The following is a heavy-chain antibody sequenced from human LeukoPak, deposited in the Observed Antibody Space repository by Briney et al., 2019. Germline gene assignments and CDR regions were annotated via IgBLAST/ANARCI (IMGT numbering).Heavy chain of an antibody. CDR3: VRGAMVSKPGDF. J-gene: IGHJ4*02. CDR1: GVSVNSRTFF. Sequence: SETLSLTCSVSGVSVNSRTFFWNWVRPPSGKGLEWIGSVYSTGNVYQSPSLQSRAAISVDASNNSFSLTLQSVTAADTAVYFCVRGAMVSKPGDFWGPGTLVIVSS. CDR2: VYSTGNV. D-gene: IGHD2-8*01. V-gene: IGHV4-39*02.